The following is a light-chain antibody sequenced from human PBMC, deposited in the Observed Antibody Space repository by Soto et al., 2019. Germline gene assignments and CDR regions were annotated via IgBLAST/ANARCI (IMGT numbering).Light chain of an antibody. V-gene: IGKV3-20*01. J-gene: IGKJ1*01. CDR2: AAS. Sequence: EIVLTQSPGTLSLSPGERATLSCRASQSVNSNYLAWYQQKPGQAPRLLIYAASSRAAGIPDRCSGGGSGTDFTLTISRLEPEDFAVYYCQQYSSGMFGQGTKVEIK. CDR1: QSVNSNY. CDR3: QQYSSGM.